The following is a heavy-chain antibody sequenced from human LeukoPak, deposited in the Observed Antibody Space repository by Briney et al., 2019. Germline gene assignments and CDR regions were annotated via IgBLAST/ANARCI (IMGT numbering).Heavy chain of an antibody. D-gene: IGHD3-10*01. CDR1: GGSISSSTYY. Sequence: SETLSLTCTVSGGSISSSTYYWGWIRQPPGTGLEWIVSINYSGSIYYNPSLKSRVIISVDTSKNQFSLKLSSVTAADTAVYFCARCLGGSGTYYFDYWGQGTLVTVSS. J-gene: IGHJ4*02. CDR3: ARCLGGSGTYYFDY. V-gene: IGHV4-39*01. CDR2: INYSGSI.